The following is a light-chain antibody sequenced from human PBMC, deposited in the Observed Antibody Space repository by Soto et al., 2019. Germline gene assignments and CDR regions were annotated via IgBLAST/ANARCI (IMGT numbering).Light chain of an antibody. CDR2: AAS. CDR1: QTIDRY. V-gene: IGKV1-39*01. CDR3: QQSYNAPFN. J-gene: IGKJ3*01. Sequence: IQMTQTPSSLSASVGDTVTITCRASQTIDRYLNWFQQKSGQAPKLLMNAASTLRSGVPSRFSASGSGTDFTLTISSLQTEDYATYYCQQSYNAPFNFGTGTKVDIK.